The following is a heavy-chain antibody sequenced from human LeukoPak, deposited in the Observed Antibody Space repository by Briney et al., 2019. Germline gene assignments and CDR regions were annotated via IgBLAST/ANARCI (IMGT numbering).Heavy chain of an antibody. CDR3: ARGSYNWNYFDY. D-gene: IGHD1-20*01. CDR2: MNPNSGNT. Sequence: ASVKVSCKASGYTFTSYDINWVRQATGQGLEWMGWMNPNSGNTGYAQKFQGRVTMTRNTSISTAYMELSSLRSEDTAVYFCARGSYNWNYFDYWGQGTLVTVST. J-gene: IGHJ4*02. CDR1: GYTFTSYD. V-gene: IGHV1-8*01.